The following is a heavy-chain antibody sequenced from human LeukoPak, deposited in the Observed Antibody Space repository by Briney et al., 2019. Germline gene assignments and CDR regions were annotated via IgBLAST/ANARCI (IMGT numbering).Heavy chain of an antibody. Sequence: GGSLRLSRAASGFTFSNAWMSWVRQAPGKGLEWVGRIKSKTDGGTTDYAAPVKGRFTISRDDSKNTLYLQMNSLKTEDTAVYYCTTENSSGWYYVDYWGQGTLVTVSS. CDR3: TTENSSGWYYVDY. J-gene: IGHJ4*02. CDR1: GFTFSNAW. V-gene: IGHV3-15*01. D-gene: IGHD6-19*01. CDR2: IKSKTDGGTT.